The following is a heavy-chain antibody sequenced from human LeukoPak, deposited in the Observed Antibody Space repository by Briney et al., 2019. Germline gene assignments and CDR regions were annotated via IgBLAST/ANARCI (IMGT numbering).Heavy chain of an antibody. CDR1: GFTFSNYY. Sequence: GGSLRLSCTASGFTFSNYYMSWVRQAPGKGLEWVANIKQDGGNKYYVDSVKGRFTISRDNAKNSLYLQMDSLRAEDTAVYYCARLRPYSSSWYAYYGMDVWGQGATVTVSS. J-gene: IGHJ6*02. V-gene: IGHV3-7*04. D-gene: IGHD6-13*01. CDR3: ARLRPYSSSWYAYYGMDV. CDR2: IKQDGGNK.